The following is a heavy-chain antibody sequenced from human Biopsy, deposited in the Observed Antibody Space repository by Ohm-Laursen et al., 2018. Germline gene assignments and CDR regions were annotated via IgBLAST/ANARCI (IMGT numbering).Heavy chain of an antibody. D-gene: IGHD6-19*01. J-gene: IGHJ4*02. CDR3: ARNTGWYGDLYYFDY. V-gene: IGHV1-46*01. CDR1: GYSFTSYY. CDR2: INPSGSTT. Sequence: ASVKVSCKASGYSFTSYYMHWVRQAPGQGLEWMGMINPSGSTTSYPQIFQGRVTMTRDTSKSTVYMELSSLRSADTAVYFCARNTGWYGDLYYFDYWGLGTPVTVSS.